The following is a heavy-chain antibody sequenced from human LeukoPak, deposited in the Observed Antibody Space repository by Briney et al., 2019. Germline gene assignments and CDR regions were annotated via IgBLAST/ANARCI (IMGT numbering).Heavy chain of an antibody. D-gene: IGHD4-23*01. CDR1: GGSIRSYY. CDR3: ARGRNDNGGMFFDS. V-gene: IGHV4-59*01. Sequence: PSETLSLTCTVSGGSIRSYYWIWIRQAPGKGLEWVGFISYSGYTSYSPSLKSRVAISVDTAKSQFSLRLNSMTAADTAIYYCARGRNDNGGMFFDSWAQGNLVTVSS. J-gene: IGHJ4*02. CDR2: ISYSGYT.